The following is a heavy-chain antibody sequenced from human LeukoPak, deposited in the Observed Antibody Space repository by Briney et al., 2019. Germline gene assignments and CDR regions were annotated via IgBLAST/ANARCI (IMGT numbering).Heavy chain of an antibody. D-gene: IGHD2-15*01. Sequence: GGSLRLSCAASGFTFSGYWMHWVRQAPGKGLEWVSGISWNSGSIGYADSVKGRFTISRDNAKNSLYLQMNSLRAEDTALYYCAKGNSGGSCYSDPLDYWGQGTLVTVSS. V-gene: IGHV3-9*01. CDR2: ISWNSGSI. CDR3: AKGNSGGSCYSDPLDY. J-gene: IGHJ4*02. CDR1: GFTFSGYW.